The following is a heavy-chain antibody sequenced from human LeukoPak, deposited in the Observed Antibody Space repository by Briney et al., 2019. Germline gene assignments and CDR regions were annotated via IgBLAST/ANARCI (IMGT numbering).Heavy chain of an antibody. V-gene: IGHV3-21*01. J-gene: IGHJ4*02. Sequence: GGSLRLSCAASGFTFSSYSMNWVRQAPGKGLEWVSSISSSSSYIYYADSVKGRFNISRDNAKNSLYLQMNSLRSENTAVYYCARGYCSSTSCYAYGWGQGTLVTVSS. CDR1: GFTFSSYS. CDR3: ARGYCSSTSCYAYG. D-gene: IGHD2-2*01. CDR2: ISSSSSYI.